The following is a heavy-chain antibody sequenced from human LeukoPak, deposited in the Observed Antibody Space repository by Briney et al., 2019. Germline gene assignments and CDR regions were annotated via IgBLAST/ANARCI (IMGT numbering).Heavy chain of an antibody. CDR1: GGTFSSYA. CDR2: IIPIFGTA. CDR3: ARDRGGSYAHYFDY. D-gene: IGHD1-26*01. V-gene: IGHV1-69*13. J-gene: IGHJ4*02. Sequence: GASVKVSCKASGGTFSSYAISWVRQAPGQGLEWMGGIIPIFGTANYAQKFQGRVTMTADESTSTAYMELSSLRSEDTAMYYCARDRGGSYAHYFDYWGQGTLVTVSS.